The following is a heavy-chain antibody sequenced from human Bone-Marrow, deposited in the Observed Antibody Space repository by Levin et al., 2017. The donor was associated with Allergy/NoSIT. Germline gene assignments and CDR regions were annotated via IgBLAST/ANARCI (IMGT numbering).Heavy chain of an antibody. CDR3: ARAWEHSSRWFDY. D-gene: IGHD1-26*01. V-gene: IGHV3-7*01. CDR2: IKQDGSQK. CDR1: GFTFTNYW. J-gene: IGHJ4*02. Sequence: TGESLKISCDASGFTFTNYWMGWVRQAPGKGLEWVANIKQDGSQKYYVDSVRGRFTISRDSAKNALYLQMNTLRVEDTAVYYCARAWEHSSRWFDYWGQGTLVTVSS.